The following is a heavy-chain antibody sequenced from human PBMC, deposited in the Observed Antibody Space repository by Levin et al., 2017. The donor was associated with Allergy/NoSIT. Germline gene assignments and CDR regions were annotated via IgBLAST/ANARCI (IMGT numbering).Heavy chain of an antibody. V-gene: IGHV1-69*06. J-gene: IGHJ4*02. D-gene: IGHD3-3*01. CDR2: IIPIFGTA. CDR1: GGTFSSYA. CDR3: ARDYAGFWSGYYNSNYFDY. Sequence: SVKVSCKASGGTFSSYAISWVRQAPGQGLEWMGGIIPIFGTANYAQKFQGRVTITADKSTSTAYMELSSLRSEDTAVYYCARDYAGFWSGYYNSNYFDYWGQGTLVTVSS.